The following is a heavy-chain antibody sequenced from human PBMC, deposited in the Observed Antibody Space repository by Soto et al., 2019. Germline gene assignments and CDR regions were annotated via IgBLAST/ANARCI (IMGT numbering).Heavy chain of an antibody. Sequence: VASVKVSCKASGYTFTGYYMHWVRQAPGQGLEWMGWINPNSGGTNYAQKFQGRVTMTRDTSISTAYMELSRLRSDDTAVYYCARNHEGCDSSSWYCYYYGMDVWGQGTKVTVSS. D-gene: IGHD6-13*01. J-gene: IGHJ6*02. CDR3: ARNHEGCDSSSWYCYYYGMDV. CDR1: GYTFTGYY. V-gene: IGHV1-2*02. CDR2: INPNSGGT.